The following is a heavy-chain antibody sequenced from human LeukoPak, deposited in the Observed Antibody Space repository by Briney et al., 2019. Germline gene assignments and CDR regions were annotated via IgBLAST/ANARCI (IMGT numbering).Heavy chain of an antibody. Sequence: GGSLRLSCAASGFTFSNYGMHWVRQAPGKGLEWVAVISYDENHKYYADSVKGRFTISRDNSKNTLYLQMNSLRSEDTAVYYCAKPGLQYCGGDCYVDYWGQGTLVTVSS. CDR3: AKPGLQYCGGDCYVDY. CDR1: GFTFSNYG. D-gene: IGHD2-21*02. V-gene: IGHV3-30*18. CDR2: ISYDENHK. J-gene: IGHJ4*02.